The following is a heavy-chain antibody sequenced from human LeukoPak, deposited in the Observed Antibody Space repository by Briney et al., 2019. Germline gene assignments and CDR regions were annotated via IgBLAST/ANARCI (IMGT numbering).Heavy chain of an antibody. Sequence: SETLSLTCAVYGGSFSGYYWGWIRQPPGKGLEWIGNIYHSGSTYYNPSLKSRVTISVDTSKNQFSLKLSSVTAADTAVYYCARIPKGYCSGGSCYPYFDYWGQGTLLTVSS. J-gene: IGHJ4*02. CDR3: ARIPKGYCSGGSCYPYFDY. D-gene: IGHD2-15*01. CDR2: IYHSGST. CDR1: GGSFSGYY. V-gene: IGHV4-34*01.